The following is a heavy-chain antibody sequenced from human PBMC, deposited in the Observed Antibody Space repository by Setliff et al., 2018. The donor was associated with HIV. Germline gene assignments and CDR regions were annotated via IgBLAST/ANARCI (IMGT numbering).Heavy chain of an antibody. V-gene: IGHV4-59*11. Sequence: SETLSLTCTVSGVSISSHYWSWIRQPPGKGLEWIGYIYNSGRTNYNPSLTSRVTISGDTSRNQFSLKLSSVTAADTAVYYCARLWLRGPPTWGQGTMVTVSS. CDR3: ARLWLRGPPT. CDR2: IYNSGRT. CDR1: GVSISSHY. J-gene: IGHJ3*01. D-gene: IGHD5-12*01.